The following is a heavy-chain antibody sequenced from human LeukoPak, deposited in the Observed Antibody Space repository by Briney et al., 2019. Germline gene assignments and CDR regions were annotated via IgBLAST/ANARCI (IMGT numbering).Heavy chain of an antibody. CDR2: IYPDDSDT. D-gene: IGHD3-10*01. Sequence: GEPLKISCKGSDYRFTNYWIGWVRKMPGKGLEWMGVIYPDDSDTRYSPSFRGHVTISADKSISTAYLQWSSLKASDTAMYYCARHVHGGYYDGMDVWGQGTPVTVSS. CDR3: ARHVHGGYYDGMDV. J-gene: IGHJ6*02. V-gene: IGHV5-51*01. CDR1: DYRFTNYW.